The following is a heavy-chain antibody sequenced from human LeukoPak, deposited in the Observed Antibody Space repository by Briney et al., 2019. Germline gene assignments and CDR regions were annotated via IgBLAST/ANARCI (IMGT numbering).Heavy chain of an antibody. CDR3: AKAEGYDILTGLDY. CDR1: GFPFRSYA. V-gene: IGHV3-23*01. CDR2: ITDDEDT. Sequence: GGSLRLSCVASGFPFRSYAMTWVRQTPGKGLESVSVITDDEDTYYADSVKGRFTISRDNSQNTVFLQMNSLRVEDTAVYYCAKAEGYDILTGLDYWGQGTLVTVSS. J-gene: IGHJ4*02. D-gene: IGHD3-9*01.